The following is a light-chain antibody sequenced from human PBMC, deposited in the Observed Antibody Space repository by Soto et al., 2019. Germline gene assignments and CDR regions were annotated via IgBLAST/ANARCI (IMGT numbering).Light chain of an antibody. CDR1: QSIRND. J-gene: IGKJ4*01. CDR2: AAS. Sequence: DIPMTQAPSSLSASVGDRVTITCRACQSIRNDLGWYQQKPGKAPKRLIYAASTLQNGVPSRFSGSGSGTEFTLTISSLQPEDFATYYCQHHNSYLALTFGGGTKVEIK. CDR3: QHHNSYLALT. V-gene: IGKV1-17*01.